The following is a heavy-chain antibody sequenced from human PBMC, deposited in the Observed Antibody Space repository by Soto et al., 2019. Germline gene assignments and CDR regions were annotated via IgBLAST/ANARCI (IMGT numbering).Heavy chain of an antibody. CDR2: ISYDGSNK. J-gene: IGHJ6*02. Sequence: PGGSLRLSCAASGFTFSSYAMHWVRQAPGKGLEWVAVISYDGSNKYYADSVKGRFTISRDNSKNTLYLQMNSLRAEDTAVYYCARDQYDFWSGYYRQYYYYYGMDVWGQGTTVTVSS. CDR3: ARDQYDFWSGYYRQYYYYYGMDV. D-gene: IGHD3-3*01. V-gene: IGHV3-30-3*01. CDR1: GFTFSSYA.